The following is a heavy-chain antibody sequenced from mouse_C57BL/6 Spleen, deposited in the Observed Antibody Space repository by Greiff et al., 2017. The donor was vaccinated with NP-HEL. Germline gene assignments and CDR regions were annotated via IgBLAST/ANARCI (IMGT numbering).Heavy chain of an antibody. D-gene: IGHD5-1*01. CDR2: IYPGDGDT. V-gene: IGHV1-82*01. J-gene: IGHJ2*01. CDR1: GYAFSSSW. CDR3: ASYLDFDY. Sequence: VQLQQSGPELVKPGASVKISCKASGYAFSSSWMNWVKQRPGKGLEWIGRIYPGDGDTNYNGKFKGKATLTADKSSSTAYMQLSSLTSEDSAVYFCASYLDFDYWGQGTTLTVSS.